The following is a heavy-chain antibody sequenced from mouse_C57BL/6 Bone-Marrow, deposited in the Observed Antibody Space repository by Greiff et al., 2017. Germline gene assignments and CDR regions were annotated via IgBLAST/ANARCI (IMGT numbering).Heavy chain of an antibody. CDR3: ARDGYYGSRDFDV. D-gene: IGHD1-1*01. Sequence: EVQRVESGGGLVKPGGSLKLSCAASGFTFSSYAMSWVRQTPEKRLEWVATISDGGSYTYYPDNVKGRFTISRDKAKNNLYLQLSHLKSEDTAMYYCARDGYYGSRDFDVWGTGTTVTVSS. J-gene: IGHJ1*03. CDR2: ISDGGSYT. V-gene: IGHV5-4*01. CDR1: GFTFSSYA.